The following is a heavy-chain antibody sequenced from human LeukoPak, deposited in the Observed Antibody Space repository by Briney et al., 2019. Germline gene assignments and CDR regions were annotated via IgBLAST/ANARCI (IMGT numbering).Heavy chain of an antibody. V-gene: IGHV4-39*01. CDR2: IYYSGST. D-gene: IGHD3-22*01. J-gene: IGHJ4*02. CDR3: ASFDYYDSSGFDY. Sequence: PSETLSLTCTVSGGSISSSSYYWGWIRQPPGKGLEWIGSIYYSGSTYYNPSLKSRVTISVDTSKNQLSLKLSSVTAADTAVYYCASFDYYDSSGFDYWGQGTLVTVSS. CDR1: GGSISSSSYY.